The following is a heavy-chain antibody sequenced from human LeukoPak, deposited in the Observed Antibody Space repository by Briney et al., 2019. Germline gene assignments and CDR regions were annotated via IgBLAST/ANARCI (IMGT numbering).Heavy chain of an antibody. CDR1: GGSLSSSSYY. J-gene: IGHJ5*02. V-gene: IGHV4-39*07. CDR2: IYYSGST. D-gene: IGHD3-9*01. Sequence: SETLSLTCTVSGGSLSSSSYYWGWIRQPPGKGLEWIGSIYYSGSTYYNPSLKSRVTISVDTSKNQFSLKLSSVTAADTAVYYCARDFDVLRYFDWLSLPHRARLFRDNWFDPWGQGTLVTVSS. CDR3: ARDFDVLRYFDWLSLPHRARLFRDNWFDP.